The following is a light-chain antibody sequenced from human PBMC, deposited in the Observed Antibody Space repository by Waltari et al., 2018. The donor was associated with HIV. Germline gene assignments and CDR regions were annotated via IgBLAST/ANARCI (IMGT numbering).Light chain of an antibody. CDR1: SPNVGSHI. V-gene: IGLV1-44*01. CDR3: AAWDDSLNGPNWV. J-gene: IGLJ3*02. CDR2: KND. Sequence: LMPQPPSAFGPPGQWVTISCSGSSPNVGSHIATWHHRFPGKAPKVLIYKNDQRPSGVPDRFSGSKSGTSASLAISGLQSEDEADYYCAAWDDSLNGPNWVFGGGTKLTVL.